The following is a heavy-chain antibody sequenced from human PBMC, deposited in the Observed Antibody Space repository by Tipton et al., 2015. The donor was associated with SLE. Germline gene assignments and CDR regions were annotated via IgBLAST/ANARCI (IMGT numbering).Heavy chain of an antibody. CDR3: ARQGYDSSGYKDY. Sequence: TLSLTCTVSGGSISSSSYYWGWIRQPPGKGLEWIGSIYYSGSTYYNPSLKSRVTISVDTSKNQFSLKLSSVTAADTAVCYCARQGYDSSGYKDYWGQGTLVTVSS. J-gene: IGHJ4*02. CDR2: IYYSGST. V-gene: IGHV4-39*01. D-gene: IGHD3-22*01. CDR1: GGSISSSSYY.